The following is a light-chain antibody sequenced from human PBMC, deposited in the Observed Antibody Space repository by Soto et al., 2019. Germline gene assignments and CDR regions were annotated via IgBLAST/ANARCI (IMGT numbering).Light chain of an antibody. CDR1: QSISGY. CDR2: DAS. V-gene: IGKV3-11*01. J-gene: IGKJ5*01. Sequence: EIVLTQSPATLSLSPGARATPPCRASQSISGYLAWYQQKRGQAPRLVIYDASNRATGIPARFSGSGSETDFTLTISSLEPEDFAVYYCQQRSNWPPITFGQGTRLEIK. CDR3: QQRSNWPPIT.